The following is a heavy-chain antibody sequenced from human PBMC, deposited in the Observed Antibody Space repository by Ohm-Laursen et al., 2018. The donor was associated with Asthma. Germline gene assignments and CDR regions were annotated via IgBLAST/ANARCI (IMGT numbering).Heavy chain of an antibody. V-gene: IGHV3-30*19. CDR3: ARRSKICYDTSHCFFDY. J-gene: IGHJ4*02. CDR1: GFTFSSYG. Sequence: SLRLSCTASGFTFSSYGMHWVRQAPGKGLEWVAIISSDGSNKFHAESVKGRITPSRDNSKNTLYLEMNSLRAEDTAAYYCARRSKICYDTSHCFFDYWGQGTLVTVSS. CDR2: ISSDGSNK. D-gene: IGHD2-2*01.